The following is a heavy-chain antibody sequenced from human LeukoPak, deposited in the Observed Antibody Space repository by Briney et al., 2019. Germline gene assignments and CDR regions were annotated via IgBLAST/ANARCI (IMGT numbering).Heavy chain of an antibody. CDR2: ITSDGST. V-gene: IGHV3-23*01. J-gene: IGHJ6*03. Sequence: GGTLRLSCEASRLNFSNFGMSWVRQAPGKGLEWVSGITSDGSTYYADSVRGRFIISRDNSKNTLYLQMNSLRAEDRALYYCAREYMDVWGKGTMVTISS. CDR1: RLNFSNFG. CDR3: AREYMDV.